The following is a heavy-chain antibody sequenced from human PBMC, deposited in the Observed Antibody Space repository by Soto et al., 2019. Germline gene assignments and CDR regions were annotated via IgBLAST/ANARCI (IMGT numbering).Heavy chain of an antibody. CDR3: ASYVNRYFDWSPPDY. V-gene: IGHV3-33*01. J-gene: IGHJ4*02. CDR1: GFTFSSYG. D-gene: IGHD3-9*01. CDR2: IWYDGSNK. Sequence: GGSLRLSCAASGFTFSSYGMHWVRQAPGKGLEWVAVIWYDGSNKYYADSVKGRFTISRDNSKNTLYLQMNSLRAEDTAVYYCASYVNRYFDWSPPDYWGQGTLVTVSS.